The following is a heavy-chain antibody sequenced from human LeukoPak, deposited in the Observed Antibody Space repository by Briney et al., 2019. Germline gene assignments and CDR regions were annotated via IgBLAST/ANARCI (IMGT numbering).Heavy chain of an antibody. Sequence: PSETLSLTCNVSGFSITSSYYWSWIRQPPGKGLEWIGSIYHSGSINYNPSLKSRVTISVDTSKNQFSLKLSSVTAADTAVYYCARGSPMVRGVIHRHYYYYMDVWGKGTTVTISS. CDR1: GFSITSSYY. D-gene: IGHD3-10*01. CDR2: IYHSGSI. V-gene: IGHV4-38-2*02. J-gene: IGHJ6*03. CDR3: ARGSPMVRGVIHRHYYYYMDV.